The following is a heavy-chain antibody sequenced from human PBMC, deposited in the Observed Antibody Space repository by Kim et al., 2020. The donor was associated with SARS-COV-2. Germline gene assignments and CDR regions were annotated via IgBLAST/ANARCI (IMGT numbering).Heavy chain of an antibody. J-gene: IGHJ4*02. V-gene: IGHV4-31*02. CDR3: AGAPYGDYPVY. Sequence: TSHNPSLQSRVTISVDTSKNQFSLKLSSVTAADTAVYYCAGAPYGDYPVYWGQGTLVTVSS. D-gene: IGHD4-17*01. CDR2: T.